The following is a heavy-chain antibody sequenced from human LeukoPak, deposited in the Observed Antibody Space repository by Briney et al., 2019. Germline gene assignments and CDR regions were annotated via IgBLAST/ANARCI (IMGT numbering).Heavy chain of an antibody. CDR1: GDSISNGDYY. J-gene: IGHJ4*02. CDR2: IYYSGAT. D-gene: IGHD4-17*01. CDR3: ARGTVTLDY. Sequence: PSQTLSLTCTVSGDSISNGDYYWSWIRQHPEKGLECIGHIYYSGATYYNPSLKSRLTISVDTPKSQFSLKLSSVTAADTAVYYCARGTVTLDYWGQGTLVTVSS. V-gene: IGHV4-31*03.